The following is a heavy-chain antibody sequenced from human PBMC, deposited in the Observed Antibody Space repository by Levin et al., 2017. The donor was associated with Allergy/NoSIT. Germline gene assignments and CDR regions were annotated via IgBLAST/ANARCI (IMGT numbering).Heavy chain of an antibody. D-gene: IGHD4-17*01. CDR3: ARGYYGDYGFDY. V-gene: IGHV4-34*01. CDR1: GGSFSGYY. CDR2: INHSGST. Sequence: ESLKISCAVYGGSFSGYYWSWIRQPPGKGLEWIGEINHSGSTNYNPSLKSRVTISVDTSKNQFSLKLSSVTAADTAVYYCARGYYGDYGFDYWGQGTLVTVSS. J-gene: IGHJ4*02.